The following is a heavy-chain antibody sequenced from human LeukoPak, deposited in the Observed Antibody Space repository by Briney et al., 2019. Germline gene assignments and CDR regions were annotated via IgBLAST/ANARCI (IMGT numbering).Heavy chain of an antibody. CDR1: GGTFSSCA. CDR3: APSVGVFPPDAFDY. CDR2: IIPIFGTA. V-gene: IGHV1-69*05. J-gene: IGHJ4*02. Sequence: SVKVSCKASGGTFSSCAISWVRQAPGQGLEWMGGIIPIFGTANYAQKFQGRVTITTDESTSTAYMELSSLRSEDTAVYYCAPSVGVFPPDAFDYWGQGTLVTVSS. D-gene: IGHD2-21*01.